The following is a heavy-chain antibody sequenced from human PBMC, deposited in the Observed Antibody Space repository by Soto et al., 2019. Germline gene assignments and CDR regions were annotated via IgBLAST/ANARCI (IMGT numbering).Heavy chain of an antibody. J-gene: IGHJ5*02. CDR2: LYYSGGT. Sequence: KPSETLSLTCVVSGYSISRGYYWGWIRQPPGKGLEWIGSLYYSGGTYYSPSLESRVTISVDTSENQFSLKLSPVTAADTAVYYCARGYYDSSGYYDHWGQGILVTVSS. D-gene: IGHD3-22*01. CDR3: ARGYYDSSGYYDH. CDR1: GYSISRGYY. V-gene: IGHV4-38-2*01.